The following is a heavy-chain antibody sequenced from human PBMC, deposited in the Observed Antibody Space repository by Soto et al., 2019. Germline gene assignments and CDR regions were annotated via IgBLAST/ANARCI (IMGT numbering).Heavy chain of an antibody. CDR1: AGSISSGGFF. CDR3: ARSTGTYFDY. J-gene: IGHJ4*02. D-gene: IGHD1-1*01. V-gene: IGHV4-31*03. CDR2: IYYTGGT. Sequence: QVQLQESGPGLVKPSQTLSLTCTASAGSISSGGFFWNWIRQHPGKGLEWIGYIYYTGGTDYNPSLKSRVTISRDTSKNHLSLILGSVTAADTAMYYCARSTGTYFDYWGQGTPVTVSS.